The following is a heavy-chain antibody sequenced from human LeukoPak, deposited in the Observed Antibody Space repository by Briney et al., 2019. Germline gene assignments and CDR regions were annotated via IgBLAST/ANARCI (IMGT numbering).Heavy chain of an antibody. Sequence: GGSLRLSCAASGFTFSSYSMNWVRQAPGKGLEWVSSISSSSSYIYYADSVKGRFTISRDNAKNSLYLQMNSLRAEDTAVYYCARIDIVVVPAAPLVPDYWGQGTLVTVSS. D-gene: IGHD2-2*01. CDR3: ARIDIVVVPAAPLVPDY. V-gene: IGHV3-21*01. CDR2: ISSSSSYI. J-gene: IGHJ4*02. CDR1: GFTFSSYS.